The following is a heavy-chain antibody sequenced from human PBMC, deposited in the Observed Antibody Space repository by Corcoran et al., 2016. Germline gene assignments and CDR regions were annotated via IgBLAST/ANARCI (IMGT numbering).Heavy chain of an antibody. CDR2: IYYSGST. V-gene: IGHV4-59*01. Sequence: QVQLQESGPGLVKPSETLSLTCTVSGGSISSYYWSWIRQPPGKGLEWIGYIYYSGSTNYNPSLKSRVTISVDTSKNQFSLKLSSVTAADTAVYYCARPGGLSDGYYYYGMDVWGQGTTVTVSS. J-gene: IGHJ6*02. CDR3: ARPGGLSDGYYYYGMDV. CDR1: GGSISSYY.